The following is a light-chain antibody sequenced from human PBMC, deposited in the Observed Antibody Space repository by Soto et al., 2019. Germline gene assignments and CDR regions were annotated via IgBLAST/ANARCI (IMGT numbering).Light chain of an antibody. CDR2: GAS. Sequence: EIVLTQSPGTLSLSPGERATLSCRASQSVSSSYLAWYQQKPGQAPRLLIYGASSRATGIPDRFSGSGSGTDFTLTISRLEPEVFAVYYCQQYGSSRTFGGGTKVESK. V-gene: IGKV3-20*01. CDR1: QSVSSSY. CDR3: QQYGSSRT. J-gene: IGKJ4*01.